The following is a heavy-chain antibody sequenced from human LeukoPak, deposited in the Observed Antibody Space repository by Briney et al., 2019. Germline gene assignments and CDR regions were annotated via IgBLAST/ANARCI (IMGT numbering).Heavy chain of an antibody. D-gene: IGHD3-22*01. CDR3: ASRYDSSGYQPSN. V-gene: IGHV3-7*01. CDR2: IEQDGSEK. CDR1: GFTFSSYW. Sequence: PGGSLRLSCAASGFTFSSYWMSWVRQAPGKGLEWVANIEQDGSEKYYVDSVKGRFTISRDNAKNSLYLQMNSLRAEDTAVYYCASRYDSSGYQPSNWGQGTLVTVSS. J-gene: IGHJ4*02.